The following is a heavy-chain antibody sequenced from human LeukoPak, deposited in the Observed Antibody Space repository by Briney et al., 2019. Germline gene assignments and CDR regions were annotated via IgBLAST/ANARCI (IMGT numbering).Heavy chain of an antibody. CDR3: AKDRDYYDSSSYYYFGY. CDR2: ISYDGSNK. J-gene: IGHJ4*02. Sequence: GRSLRLSCAASGFTFSSYGMHWVRQAPGKGLEWVAVISYDGSNKYYADSVKGRFTISRDNSKNTLYLQMNSLRAGDTAVYYCAKDRDYYDSSSYYYFGYWGQGTLVTVSS. D-gene: IGHD3-22*01. CDR1: GFTFSSYG. V-gene: IGHV3-30*18.